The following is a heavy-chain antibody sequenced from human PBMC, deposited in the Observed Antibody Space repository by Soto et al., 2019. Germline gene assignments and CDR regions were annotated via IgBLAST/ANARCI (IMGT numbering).Heavy chain of an antibody. CDR1: GCNFSSYG. J-gene: IGHJ6*02. D-gene: IGHD3-3*01. CDR2: ISYDGSNK. V-gene: IGHV3-30*18. CDR3: AKEYYDFWSGYLPYGMDV. Sequence: GGSLRVSWAAAGCNFSSYGMHWVRQATGKGLEWVAVISYDGSNKYYADSVKGRFTISRDNSKNTLYLQMNSLRAEDTAVYYCAKEYYDFWSGYLPYGMDVWGQGTTVTVSS.